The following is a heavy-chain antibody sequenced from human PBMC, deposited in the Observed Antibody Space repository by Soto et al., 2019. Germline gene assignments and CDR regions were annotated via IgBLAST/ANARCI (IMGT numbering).Heavy chain of an antibody. V-gene: IGHV4-31*03. J-gene: IGHJ4*02. Sequence: SETLSLTCTVSGGSISSGGYYWSWIRQHPGKGLEWIGYIYYSGSTYYNPSLKSRVTISVDTSKNQFSLKLSSVTAADTAVYYCARGGYYDILTGYYYYFDYCGEGTLVTVSS. D-gene: IGHD3-9*01. CDR1: GGSISSGGYY. CDR2: IYYSGST. CDR3: ARGGYYDILTGYYYYFDY.